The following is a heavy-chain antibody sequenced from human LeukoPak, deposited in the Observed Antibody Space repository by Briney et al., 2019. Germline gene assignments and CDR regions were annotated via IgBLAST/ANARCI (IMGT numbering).Heavy chain of an antibody. CDR2: IYTSGST. CDR3: GRDYSGSYYAPTSLDY. V-gene: IGHV4-4*07. J-gene: IGHJ4*02. Sequence: PSETLSLTCTVSGGSISSYYWTWIRQPAGKGLEWFGRIYTSGSTNYNPSLESRVTMSVHTSKNQFSLKLSSVTAADTAVYCCGRDYSGSYYAPTSLDYWGQRTPLTVSP. D-gene: IGHD1-26*01. CDR1: GGSISSYY.